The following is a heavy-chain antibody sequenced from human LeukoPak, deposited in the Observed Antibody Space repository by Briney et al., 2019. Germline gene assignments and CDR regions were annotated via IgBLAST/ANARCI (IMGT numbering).Heavy chain of an antibody. V-gene: IGHV3-33*01. CDR1: GFTFSSYG. Sequence: GRSLRLSCAASGFTFSSYGMHWVRQAPGKRLEWVAVIWYDGNNKYYADSVKGRFTISRDNSKNTLYLQMNSLRAEDTAVYYCARVKGMVRGVINPFNYGMDVWGQGTTVTVSS. D-gene: IGHD3-10*01. J-gene: IGHJ6*02. CDR3: ARVKGMVRGVINPFNYGMDV. CDR2: IWYDGNNK.